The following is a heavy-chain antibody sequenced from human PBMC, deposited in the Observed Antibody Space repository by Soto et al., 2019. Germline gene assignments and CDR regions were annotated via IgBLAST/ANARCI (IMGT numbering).Heavy chain of an antibody. V-gene: IGHV4-59*01. Sequence: QVQLQESGPGLVKPSETLSLTCTVSGGSNSTYYWSWIRQPPGKELEWIGYIYYNGRTNYNPSLESRVTISLDTSKSQLSLKLSSVSAADTAVYYCARDGSGYDFWSGPYFFDYWGPGTLVTVSS. CDR3: ARDGSGYDFWSGPYFFDY. CDR1: GGSNSTYY. D-gene: IGHD3-3*01. J-gene: IGHJ4*02. CDR2: IYYNGRT.